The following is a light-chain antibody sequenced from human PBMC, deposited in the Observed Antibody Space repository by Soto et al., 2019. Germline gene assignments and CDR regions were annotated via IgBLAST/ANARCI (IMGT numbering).Light chain of an antibody. CDR1: QSVSSR. CDR3: QQYGSSIT. V-gene: IGKV3-20*01. CDR2: GAS. Sequence: EIVMTQSPGTLSFSPGEIATLSCRASQSVSSRLAWYQQKPGQAPRLLIYGASSRATGIPDRFSGSGSGTDFTLTISRLEPEDFAVYYCQQYGSSITFGQGTRLEIK. J-gene: IGKJ5*01.